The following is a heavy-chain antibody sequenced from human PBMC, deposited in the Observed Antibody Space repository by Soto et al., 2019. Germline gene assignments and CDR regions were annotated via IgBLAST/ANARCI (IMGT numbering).Heavy chain of an antibody. V-gene: IGHV4-34*01. CDR2: INHSGST. D-gene: IGHD3-10*01. CDR3: AGMFWFGDLLFDY. J-gene: IGHJ4*02. Sequence: LSLTCAVYGGSFSGYYWSWIRQPPGKGLEWIGEINHSGSTNYNPSLKSRVTISVDTSKNQYSLRLSSVTAADTAVYFCAGMFWFGDLLFDYWGPGTLVSVSS. CDR1: GGSFSGYY.